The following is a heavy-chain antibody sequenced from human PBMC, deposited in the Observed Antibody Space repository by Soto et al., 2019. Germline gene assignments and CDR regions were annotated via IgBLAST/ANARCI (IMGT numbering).Heavy chain of an antibody. J-gene: IGHJ5*02. CDR3: ARGGRPYTSTYNWFDP. V-gene: IGHV4-59*01. Sequence: SDTLCLTWTVFGGSISSYYWSWIRQTPGKGLEWIGYVYYTGSTNYNPSLKSRVTISVDTSKNQFSLKLSSVTAADTALYYCARGGRPYTSTYNWFDPWGQGTLVTVSS. CDR2: VYYTGST. CDR1: GGSISSYY. D-gene: IGHD2-2*02.